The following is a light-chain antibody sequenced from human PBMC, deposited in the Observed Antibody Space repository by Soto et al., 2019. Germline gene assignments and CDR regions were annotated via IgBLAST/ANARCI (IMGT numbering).Light chain of an antibody. CDR2: WAS. V-gene: IGKV4-1*01. CDR1: QSVLYSSNNKNY. Sequence: DIVMTQSPDSLAVSLGERATINCKSSQSVLYSSNNKNYLAWYQHKPGQPPKLLIYWASTRESGVPDRFSGSGSVTDFTITISSLQAEDVAVYYCQQYYTTPYTFGQGTKLEIK. J-gene: IGKJ2*01. CDR3: QQYYTTPYT.